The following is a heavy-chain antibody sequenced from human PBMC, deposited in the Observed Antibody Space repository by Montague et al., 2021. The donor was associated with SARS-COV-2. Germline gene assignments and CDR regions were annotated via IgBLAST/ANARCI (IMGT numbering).Heavy chain of an antibody. CDR2: MYNSASN. Sequence: SETLSLTCTVSGGSIRSYYWSWLRQPPGKGLEWIGYMYNSASNNNNSSPKSRVTISGDTAKNHYPLNLKSVTAADTAVYFCARGPLLQRQSSGWFYFDYWGQGTLVTVSS. J-gene: IGHJ4*02. CDR1: GGSIRSYY. D-gene: IGHD6-19*01. V-gene: IGHV4-59*01. CDR3: ARGPLLQRQSSGWFYFDY.